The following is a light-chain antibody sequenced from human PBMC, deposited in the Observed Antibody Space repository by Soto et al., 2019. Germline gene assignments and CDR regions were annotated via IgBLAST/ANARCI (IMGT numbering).Light chain of an antibody. Sequence: EIVLTQSPDTLSLSPGESATLSCRASQRVNNFLAWYQQKPGQAPRLLMYSASKRAAGIPDRFTGSGSGTDFTLTISSLQPDDFATYYCQHYNSYSEAFGQGTKVDIK. CDR2: SAS. CDR1: QRVNNF. V-gene: IGKV3D-15*01. CDR3: QHYNSYSEA. J-gene: IGKJ1*01.